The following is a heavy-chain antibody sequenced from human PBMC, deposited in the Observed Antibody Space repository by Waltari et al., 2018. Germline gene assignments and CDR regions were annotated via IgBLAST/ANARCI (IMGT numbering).Heavy chain of an antibody. Sequence: QVQLVQSGAEVKKPGASVKVSCKASGYTFTSYAMHWVRQAPGQRLEWMGWINAGNVNAKYSRKCQGRVTITRDPSASRAYMELSSLSSEDTAVDSCARDPPPIAVAGPHGYWGQGTLGTVSS. V-gene: IGHV1-3*01. J-gene: IGHJ4*02. CDR2: INAGNVNA. D-gene: IGHD6-19*01. CDR3: ARDPPPIAVAGPHGY. CDR1: GYTFTSYA.